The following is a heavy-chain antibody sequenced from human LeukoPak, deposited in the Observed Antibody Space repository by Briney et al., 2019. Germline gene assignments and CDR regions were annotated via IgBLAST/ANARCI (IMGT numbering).Heavy chain of an antibody. V-gene: IGHV3-33*01. CDR2: IRFDGSNK. D-gene: IGHD2-15*01. Sequence: PGGSLRLSCAASGFTFSSYGMHWVRQAPGKGLEGVGIIRFDGSNKYYADSVKGRFTISRDNSKNTLFLQMNSLTAEDTAIYSCARPRLEYCSGGSCFDAFDIWGQGTMVTVSS. CDR3: ARPRLEYCSGGSCFDAFDI. J-gene: IGHJ3*02. CDR1: GFTFSSYG.